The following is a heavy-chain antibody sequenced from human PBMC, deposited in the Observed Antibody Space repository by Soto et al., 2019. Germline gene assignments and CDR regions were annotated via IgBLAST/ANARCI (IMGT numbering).Heavy chain of an antibody. J-gene: IGHJ3*02. CDR3: ARETPRGAYSSGYWFDAFDI. CDR1: GGTFSSYA. D-gene: IGHD3-22*01. CDR2: IIPIFGTA. V-gene: IGHV1-69*13. Sequence: ASVKVSCKASGGTFSSYAISWVRQAPGQGLEWMGGIIPIFGTANYAQKFQGRVTITADESTSTAYMELSSLRSEDTAVYYCARETPRGAYSSGYWFDAFDIWGQGTMVTVSS.